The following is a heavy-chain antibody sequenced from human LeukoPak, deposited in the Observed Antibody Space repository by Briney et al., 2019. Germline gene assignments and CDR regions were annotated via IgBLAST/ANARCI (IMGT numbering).Heavy chain of an antibody. V-gene: IGHV6-1*01. CDR1: GDSVSSNNVA. D-gene: IGHD1-26*01. CDR3: ARAIRVGWFDP. CDR2: TYYRSKWFS. Sequence: SQTLSLTCAISGDSVSSNNVAWHWIRQSPSRGLEWLGRTYYRSKWFSDYAVSVRSRITVNPDTSKNQLSLQLNSVTPEDTAVYYCARAIRVGWFDPWGQGTPVTVSS. J-gene: IGHJ5*02.